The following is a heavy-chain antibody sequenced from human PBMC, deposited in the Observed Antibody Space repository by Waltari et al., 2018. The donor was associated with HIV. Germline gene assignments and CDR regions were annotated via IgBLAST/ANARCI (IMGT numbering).Heavy chain of an antibody. CDR2: ISSKSDGGTT. CDR1: GITFKNAS. Sequence: DVQLVESGGGLVKHGGSLRLSCAVSGITFKNASPRWVRQGPGKGPQWLGHISSKSDGGTTDYAAPVRGRFTISTDDLNNTMSLEMKSLKVEDTGVYYCTTFEMGSTRNYWGQGTLVTVSS. CDR3: TTFEMGSTRNY. D-gene: IGHD1-26*01. V-gene: IGHV3-15*01. J-gene: IGHJ4*02.